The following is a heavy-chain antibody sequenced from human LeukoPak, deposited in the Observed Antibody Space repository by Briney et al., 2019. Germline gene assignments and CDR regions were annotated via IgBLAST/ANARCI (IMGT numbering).Heavy chain of an antibody. CDR2: INPSGGST. V-gene: IGHV1-46*01. J-gene: IGHJ5*02. CDR1: GYTFTSYY. Sequence: ASVKVSRKASGYTFTSYYIHWVRQAPGQGLEWMGIINPSGGSTSFAQKFQGRVTMTRDTSTSTVYMEVSGLRSDDTAIYYCARRDCSGATCGWFDPWGQGTLVTVSS. CDR3: ARRDCSGATCGWFDP. D-gene: IGHD2-15*01.